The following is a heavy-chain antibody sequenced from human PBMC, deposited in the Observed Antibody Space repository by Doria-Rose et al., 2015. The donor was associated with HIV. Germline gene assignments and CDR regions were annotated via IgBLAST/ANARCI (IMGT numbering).Heavy chain of an antibody. D-gene: IGHD6-13*01. J-gene: IGHJ4*02. V-gene: IGHV2-26*01. CDR3: ARIKSSRWYHKYYFDF. CDR2: MFSYDER. CDR1: GVSLSSPGMG. Sequence: QITLKESGPALVKPTETLTLTCTVSGVSLSSPGMGVSWIRQPPGKALEWLANMFSYDERSYQTSLKSRLTISSGTHKGQVVLTMTDMDPVDTATYYCARIKSSRWYHKYYFDFWGQGPLVIVSA.